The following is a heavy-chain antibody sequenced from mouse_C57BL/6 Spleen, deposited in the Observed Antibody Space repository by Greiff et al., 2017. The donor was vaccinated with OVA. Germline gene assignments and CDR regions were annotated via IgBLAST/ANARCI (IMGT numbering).Heavy chain of an antibody. CDR2: IYPGDGET. V-gene: IGHV1-82*01. J-gene: IGHJ3*01. CDR1: GFAFSSSW. Sequence: QVQLQQSGPELVKPGASVKISCTASGFAFSSSWMNWVKQRPGQGLEWIGRIYPGDGETNYTGKFKGKATLTADTSSSTAYMQLSSLTSEDSVVYFGARQVKAYGSSSAWFDDWGQGTLVTVSA. CDR3: ARQVKAYGSSSAWFDD. D-gene: IGHD1-1*01.